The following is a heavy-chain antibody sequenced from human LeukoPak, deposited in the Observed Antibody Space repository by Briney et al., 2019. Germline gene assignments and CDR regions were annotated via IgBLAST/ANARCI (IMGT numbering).Heavy chain of an antibody. V-gene: IGHV3-43D*03. CDR1: GFTFDDYA. D-gene: IGHD2-2*01. CDR3: AKDYCSSTSCYDYYYYGMDV. Sequence: GGSLRLSCAASGFTFDDYAMHWLRQAPGKGLEWVSLISWDGGSTYYADSVKGRFTISRDNSKNSLYLQMNSLRAEDTALYYCAKDYCSSTSCYDYYYYGMDVWGQGTTVTVSS. J-gene: IGHJ6*02. CDR2: ISWDGGST.